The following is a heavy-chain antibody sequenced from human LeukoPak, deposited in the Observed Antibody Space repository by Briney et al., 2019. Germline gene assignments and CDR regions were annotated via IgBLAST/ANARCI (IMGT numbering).Heavy chain of an antibody. V-gene: IGHV3-9*03. CDR2: LTLEGGNI. Sequence: PGRSLRLSCPASGFSFADYTMHWARQAPGRGREWLSGLTLEGGNIGYAHSVKGRFTIARATAAKSLCLQMNSLRPEDMALEFCAKDSGDCGGGNCHRDFYGVAVWGHGTTVTVSS. CDR1: GFSFADYT. J-gene: IGHJ6*02. CDR3: AKDSGDCGGGNCHRDFYGVAV. D-gene: IGHD2-15*01.